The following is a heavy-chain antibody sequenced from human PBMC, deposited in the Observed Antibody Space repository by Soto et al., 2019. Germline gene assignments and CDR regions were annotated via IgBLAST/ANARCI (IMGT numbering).Heavy chain of an antibody. J-gene: IGHJ4*02. CDR1: GYSINSGHY. CDR2: IFHSGSK. V-gene: IGHV4-38-2*02. Sequence: SETLSLTCYVSGYSINSGHYWGWIRQPPGKGLEWIGSIFHSGSKYSNPSLKSRVTLSLDTSKNQLSLNLSSVTAADTAVYFCARDRDGTTGYSEFGVFDYWGQGIMVTVSS. D-gene: IGHD1-1*01. CDR3: ARDRDGTTGYSEFGVFDY.